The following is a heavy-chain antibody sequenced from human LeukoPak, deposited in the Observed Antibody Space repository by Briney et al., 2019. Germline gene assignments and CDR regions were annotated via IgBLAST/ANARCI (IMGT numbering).Heavy chain of an antibody. D-gene: IGHD1-26*01. V-gene: IGHV3-23*01. CDR1: GFTFSSYG. CDR3: AKHRAGGSYSDY. Sequence: GGTLRLPCAASGFTFSSYGMSWVRQAPGKGLEWVSAISGSGGSTYYADSVKGRFTTSRDNSKNTLYLQMNSLRAEDTAVYYCAKHRAGGSYSDYWGQGTLVTVSS. J-gene: IGHJ4*02. CDR2: ISGSGGST.